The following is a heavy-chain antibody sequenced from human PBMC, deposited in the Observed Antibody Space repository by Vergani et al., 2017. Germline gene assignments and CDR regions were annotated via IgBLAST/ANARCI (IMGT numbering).Heavy chain of an antibody. CDR3: ARTTNPDY. Sequence: EVQLLESGGGLVQPGGSLRLSCAASGFTFSSYSMNWVRQAPGKGLEWVSYISSSSGTIYYTDSVKGRFTISRDNAKNSLYLQMISLRAEDTAVYYCARTTNPDYWGQGTLVTVSS. D-gene: IGHD1-26*01. CDR1: GFTFSSYS. CDR2: ISSSSGTI. J-gene: IGHJ4*02. V-gene: IGHV3-48*01.